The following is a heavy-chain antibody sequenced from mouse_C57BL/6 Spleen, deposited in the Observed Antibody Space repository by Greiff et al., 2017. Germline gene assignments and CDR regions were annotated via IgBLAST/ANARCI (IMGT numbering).Heavy chain of an antibody. CDR2: IHPNSGST. D-gene: IGHD2-4*01. CDR3: ARRHYDGAMDY. Sequence: VQLQQSGAELVKPGASVKLSCKASGYTFTSYWMHWVKQRPGQGLEWIGMIHPNSGSTNYNEKFKSKATLTVDKSSSTAYMQLSSLTSEDSAVYYCARRHYDGAMDYWGQGTSVTVSS. CDR1: GYTFTSYW. V-gene: IGHV1-64*01. J-gene: IGHJ4*01.